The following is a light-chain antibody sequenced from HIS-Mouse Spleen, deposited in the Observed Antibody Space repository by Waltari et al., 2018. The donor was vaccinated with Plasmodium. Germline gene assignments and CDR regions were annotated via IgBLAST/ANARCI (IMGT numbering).Light chain of an antibody. CDR3: HKYYSTPLT. CDR1: QSVLYSSNNKNY. CDR2: WSS. J-gene: IGKJ4*01. Sequence: DIVMTQSPDSLAVSLGERATINCKSRQSVLYSSNNKNYLAWYQHKPGQPSKLLIYWSSNRESGVLDRFSGSGSGTDFTLTISILQAEDVAVYYCHKYYSTPLTFGGGTKVEIK. V-gene: IGKV4-1*01.